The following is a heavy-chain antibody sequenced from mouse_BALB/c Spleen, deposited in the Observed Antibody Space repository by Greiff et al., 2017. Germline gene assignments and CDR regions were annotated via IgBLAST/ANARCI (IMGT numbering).Heavy chain of an antibody. J-gene: IGHJ3*01. CDR2: INPYNGAT. V-gene: IGHV1-31*01. D-gene: IGHD1-1*01. CDR3: AREGTTGGFAY. Sequence: VQLQQSGPELVKPGASVKISCKASGYSFTGYYMHWVKQSHVKSLEWIGRINPYNGATSYNQNFKDKASLTVDKSSSTAYMELHSLTSEDSAVYYCAREGTTGGFAYWGQGTLVTVSA. CDR1: GYSFTGYY.